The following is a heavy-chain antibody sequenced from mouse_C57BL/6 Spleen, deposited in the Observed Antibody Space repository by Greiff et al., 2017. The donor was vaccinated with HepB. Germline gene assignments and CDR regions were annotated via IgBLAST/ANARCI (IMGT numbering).Heavy chain of an antibody. CDR3: ARSELLEAMVFDY. CDR2: IYPGDGDT. J-gene: IGHJ2*01. Sequence: QVQLQQSGPELVKPGASVKISCKASGYAFSSSWMNWVKQRPGKGLEWIGRIYPGDGDTNYNGKFKGKATLTADKSSSTAYMQLSSLTSEDSAVYFCARSELLEAMVFDYWGQGTTLTVSS. V-gene: IGHV1-82*01. D-gene: IGHD1-1*02. CDR1: GYAFSSSW.